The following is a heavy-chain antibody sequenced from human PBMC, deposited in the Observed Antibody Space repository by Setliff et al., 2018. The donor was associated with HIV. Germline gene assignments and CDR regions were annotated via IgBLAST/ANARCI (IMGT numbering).Heavy chain of an antibody. Sequence: ASVKVSCKASGYTFSSYDINWVRQATGQGLEWMGWMNPNSGNTGYAQKFQGRVTMTRNTSISTAYMELSSLRSDDTAVYYCARGTRVGANDAFDIWGQGTMVTVSS. V-gene: IGHV1-8*02. J-gene: IGHJ3*02. CDR1: GYTFSSYD. D-gene: IGHD1-26*01. CDR2: MNPNSGNT. CDR3: ARGTRVGANDAFDI.